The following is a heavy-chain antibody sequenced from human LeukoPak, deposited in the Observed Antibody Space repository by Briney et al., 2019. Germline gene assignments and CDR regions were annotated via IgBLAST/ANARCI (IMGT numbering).Heavy chain of an antibody. V-gene: IGHV1-69*04. CDR1: GGTFSSSA. Sequence: SVKVSCKSSGGTFSSSAVSWVRQAPGQGLEWMGRIIPILGVSNYAQNFQGRVSITADKSTGTAYMEMSSLRSEDTAMFYCATEITGPYYYYGMDVWGQGTTVTVSS. CDR2: IIPILGVS. J-gene: IGHJ6*02. D-gene: IGHD3-10*01. CDR3: ATEITGPYYYYGMDV.